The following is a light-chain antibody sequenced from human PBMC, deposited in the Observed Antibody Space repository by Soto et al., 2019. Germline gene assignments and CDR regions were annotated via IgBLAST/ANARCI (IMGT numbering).Light chain of an antibody. J-gene: IGKJ3*01. V-gene: IGKV3-20*01. Sequence: EIVLTHSPGTLSLSPGERVTLSCRASQSISNDHLAWYQQKPGQAPRLLIHGASSRATGIPDRFSGSGSGTDFTLTISRLEPEDFAVYYCQQYGSAPFTFGPGTKVDIK. CDR3: QQYGSAPFT. CDR2: GAS. CDR1: QSISNDH.